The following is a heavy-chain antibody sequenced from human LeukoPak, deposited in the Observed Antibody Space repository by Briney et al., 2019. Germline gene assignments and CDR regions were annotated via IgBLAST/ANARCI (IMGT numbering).Heavy chain of an antibody. J-gene: IGHJ2*01. CDR1: GASIRSSY. CDR3: ARDVVVVPAGRRYFDL. CDR2: IYYTGST. Sequence: SETLSLTCTVSGASIRSSYWSWIRPPPGKGLEWIGCIYYTGSTNYNPSLKSRVTTSLDTSKNQFSLKLTSVTAADTAMYFCARDVVVVPAGRRYFDLWGRGTLVTVSS. V-gene: IGHV4-59*01. D-gene: IGHD2-2*01.